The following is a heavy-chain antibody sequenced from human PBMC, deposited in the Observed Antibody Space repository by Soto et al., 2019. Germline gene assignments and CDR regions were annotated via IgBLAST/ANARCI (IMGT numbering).Heavy chain of an antibody. CDR3: SKDLKRQLAYWFDP. J-gene: IGHJ5*02. CDR2: INAHSGGT. V-gene: IGHV1-2*02. D-gene: IGHD6-6*01. CDR1: GFSFTGYY. Sequence: QVQLVQSGAAVKKPGASVKVSCNASGFSFTGYYLHWLRQAPGQGLEWMGWINAHSGGTEYAQKFQGRVTLTRDTSIATAYMTLPSLTSDDQAIYSCSKDLKRQLAYWFDPWGQGTQVTVSS.